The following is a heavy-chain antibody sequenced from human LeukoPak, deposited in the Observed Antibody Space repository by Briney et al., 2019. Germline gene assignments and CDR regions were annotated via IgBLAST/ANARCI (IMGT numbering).Heavy chain of an antibody. CDR3: AILSRDGYNFSHY. CDR2: IYYSGST. Sequence: SSETLSLTCTVSGGSISSYYWSWIRQPPGKGLEWIGYIYYSGSTNYNPSLKSRVTISVDTSKNQCSLKLSSVTAADTAVYYCAILSRDGYNFSHYWGQGTLVTVSS. D-gene: IGHD5-12*01. V-gene: IGHV4-59*01. CDR1: GGSISSYY. J-gene: IGHJ4*02.